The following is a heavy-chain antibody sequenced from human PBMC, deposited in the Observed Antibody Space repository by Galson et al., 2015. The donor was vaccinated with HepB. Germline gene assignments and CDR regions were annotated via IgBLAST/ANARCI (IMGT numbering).Heavy chain of an antibody. CDR3: ARYQGDWGAFDI. V-gene: IGHV3-33*01. CDR1: GFTFSGYG. Sequence: SLRLSCAASGFTFSGYGMHWVRQAPGKGLEWVAVIWYDGSKQYYADSVKGRFTISRDNSGNTLYMQMSSLRVEDTAVYYCARYQGDWGAFDIWGQGTMVTVSS. CDR2: IWYDGSKQ. J-gene: IGHJ3*02. D-gene: IGHD7-27*01.